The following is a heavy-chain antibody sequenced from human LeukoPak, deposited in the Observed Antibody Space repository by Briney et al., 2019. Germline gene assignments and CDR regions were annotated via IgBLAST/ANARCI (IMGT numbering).Heavy chain of an antibody. Sequence: SETLSLTCAVSGGSFSGYYWSWIRQPPGKGLEWIGEINHSGSTNYNPSLKSRVTISVDTSKNQFSLKLSSVTAADTAVYYCARTPWGYSDYWGQGTLVTVSS. D-gene: IGHD3-22*01. V-gene: IGHV4-34*01. CDR2: INHSGST. CDR3: ARTPWGYSDY. CDR1: GGSFSGYY. J-gene: IGHJ4*02.